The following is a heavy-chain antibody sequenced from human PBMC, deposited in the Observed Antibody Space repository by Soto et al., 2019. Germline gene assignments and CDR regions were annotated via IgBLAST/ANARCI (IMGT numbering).Heavy chain of an antibody. CDR2: ISSSSSYI. J-gene: IGHJ6*03. CDR1: GFTLSSYS. Sequence: GGSLRLSCAASGFTLSSYSMNWVRQAPGKGLEWVSSISSSSSYIYYADSVKGRFTISRDNAKNSLYLQMNSLRAEDTAVYYCARSKGIVVVPAAMPIPIDYMDVWGKGTTVTVSS. V-gene: IGHV3-21*01. CDR3: ARSKGIVVVPAAMPIPIDYMDV. D-gene: IGHD2-2*01.